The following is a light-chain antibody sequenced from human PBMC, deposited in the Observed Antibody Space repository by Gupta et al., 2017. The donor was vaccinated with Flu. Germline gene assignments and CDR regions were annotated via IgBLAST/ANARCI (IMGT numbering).Light chain of an antibody. J-gene: IGLJ3*02. Sequence: GKTTTSNWGGNKIGTKSVYWSPHTPGQAPELFMYDDSSRPSGMPARFSGSKYGTTATLTISRVEGGDEADFYCQVWDSRSDKGVFGGGTKLTVL. CDR2: DDS. V-gene: IGLV3-21*03. CDR1: KIGTKS. CDR3: QVWDSRSDKGV.